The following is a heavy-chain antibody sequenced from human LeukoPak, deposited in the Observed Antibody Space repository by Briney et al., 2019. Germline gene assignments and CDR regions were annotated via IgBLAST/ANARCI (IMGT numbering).Heavy chain of an antibody. CDR3: ARDMVEATTRGIDY. V-gene: IGHV3-74*01. CDR1: GFTFSSYW. Sequence: GVSLRLSCAASGFTFSSYWMHWVRQAPGKGLVWVSRINSDGSSASYADSVKGRFTISRDNAKNTLYLQVNSLRAEDTGVYYCARDMVEATTRGIDYWGQGTLVTVSS. CDR2: INSDGSSA. D-gene: IGHD5-12*01. J-gene: IGHJ4*02.